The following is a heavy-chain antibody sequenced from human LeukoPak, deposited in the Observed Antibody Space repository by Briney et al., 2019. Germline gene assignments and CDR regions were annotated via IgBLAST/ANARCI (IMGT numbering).Heavy chain of an antibody. J-gene: IGHJ4*02. CDR1: GGSFSGYY. D-gene: IGHD3-16*02. Sequence: PSETLSLTCAVYGGSFSGYYWSWIRQPPGKGLEWIGEINHSGSTNYNPSLKSRVTISVDKSKNQFSLKLSSVTAADTAVYYCARDRHSRDYWGQGTLVTVSS. CDR3: ARDRHSRDY. V-gene: IGHV4-34*01. CDR2: INHSGST.